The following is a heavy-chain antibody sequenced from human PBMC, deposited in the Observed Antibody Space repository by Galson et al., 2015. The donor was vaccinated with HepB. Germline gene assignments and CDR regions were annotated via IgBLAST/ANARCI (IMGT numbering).Heavy chain of an antibody. Sequence: SVKVSCKASGGTFSSYTISWVRQAPGQGLEWMGRIIPILGIANYAQKFQGRVTITADKSTSTAYMELSSLRSEDTAVYYSARERVQDGYNYRGTPLDYWGQGTLVTVSS. CDR2: IIPILGIA. D-gene: IGHD5-24*01. CDR1: GGTFSSYT. V-gene: IGHV1-69*04. J-gene: IGHJ4*02. CDR3: ARERVQDGYNYRGTPLDY.